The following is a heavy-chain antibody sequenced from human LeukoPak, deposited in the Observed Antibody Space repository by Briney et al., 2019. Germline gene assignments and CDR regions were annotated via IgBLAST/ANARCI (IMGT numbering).Heavy chain of an antibody. CDR1: GFTFSSYA. CDR3: AKESSGMITFGGPSYYFDY. D-gene: IGHD3-16*01. CDR2: ISGSGGST. J-gene: IGHJ4*02. V-gene: IGHV3-23*01. Sequence: GGSLRLSCAASGFTFSSYAMSWVRQAPGKGLEWVSAISGSGGSTYYADSVKGRFTISRDNSKNTLYLQMNSLRAEDTAVYYCAKESSGMITFGGPSYYFDYWGQGTLVTVSS.